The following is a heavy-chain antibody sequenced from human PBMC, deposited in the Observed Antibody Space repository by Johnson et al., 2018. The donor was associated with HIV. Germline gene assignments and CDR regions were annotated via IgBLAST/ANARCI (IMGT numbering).Heavy chain of an antibody. Sequence: QVKLVESGGGVVQPGRSLRLSCAASGFTFSSYAMHWVRQAPGKGLEWVAVISYDGSNKYYADSVKGRFTISRDNSKTTLYLQMKSLRDEDTALYYCARHGLPFVSYAFDIWGQGTMVTVSS. D-gene: IGHD3-10*01. CDR1: GFTFSSYA. CDR2: ISYDGSNK. V-gene: IGHV3-30-3*01. CDR3: ARHGLPFVSYAFDI. J-gene: IGHJ3*02.